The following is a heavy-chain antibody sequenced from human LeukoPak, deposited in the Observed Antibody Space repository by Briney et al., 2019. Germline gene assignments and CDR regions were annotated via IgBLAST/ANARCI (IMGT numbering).Heavy chain of an antibody. CDR1: GYTFTSYY. J-gene: IGHJ4*02. CDR3: ARDPEAHLFDY. D-gene: IGHD6-6*01. V-gene: IGHV1-46*01. CDR2: INPSGGST. Sequence: ASVKVSCKASGYTFTSYYMHWVRQAPGQGLEWMGIINPSGGSTSYAQKSQGRVTMTRDTSTSTVYMELSSLRSEDTAVYYCARDPEAHLFDYWGQGTPVTVSS.